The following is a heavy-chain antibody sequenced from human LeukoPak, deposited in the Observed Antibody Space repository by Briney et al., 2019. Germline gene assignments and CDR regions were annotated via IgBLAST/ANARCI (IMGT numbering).Heavy chain of an antibody. Sequence: GGSLRLSCAASGFIFSDYAMNWVRQAPGKGLEWVSAISGSGGTTYYADSVKGRFAISRDNSKNTLYLQMNSLRDEDTVLYYCAKDRYSNYGNWFDPWGQGTLVTVFS. CDR1: GFIFSDYA. V-gene: IGHV3-23*01. J-gene: IGHJ5*02. CDR2: ISGSGGTT. D-gene: IGHD4-11*01. CDR3: AKDRYSNYGNWFDP.